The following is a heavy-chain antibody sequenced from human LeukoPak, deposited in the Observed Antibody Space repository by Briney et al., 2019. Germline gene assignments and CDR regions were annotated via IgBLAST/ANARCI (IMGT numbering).Heavy chain of an antibody. CDR1: GGTFSSYA. J-gene: IGHJ6*04. D-gene: IGHD3-10*01. V-gene: IGHV1-69*06. CDR2: IIPIFGTA. Sequence: GASVKVSCKASGGTFSSYAISWVRQAPGQRLEWMGGIIPIFGTANYAQKFQGRVTITADKSTSTAYMELSSLRSEDTAVYYCARDHYYYGSGSYWGGSSYYYGMDVWGKGTTVTVSS. CDR3: ARDHYYYGSGSYWGGSSYYYGMDV.